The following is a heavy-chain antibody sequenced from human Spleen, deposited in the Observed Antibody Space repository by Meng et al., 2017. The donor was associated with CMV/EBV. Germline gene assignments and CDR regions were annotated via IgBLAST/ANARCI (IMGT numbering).Heavy chain of an antibody. CDR3: ARGDYDSGSYRDY. J-gene: IGHJ4*02. CDR1: GGSISSSSYY. Sequence: GSLRLSCTVSGGSISSSSYYWGWIRQPPGKGLEWIGSIYYSGSTYYNPSLKSRVTISVDTSKNQFSLKLSSVTAADTAIYYCARGDYDSGSYRDYWGQGTLVTVSS. D-gene: IGHD3-10*01. V-gene: IGHV4-39*07. CDR2: IYYSGST.